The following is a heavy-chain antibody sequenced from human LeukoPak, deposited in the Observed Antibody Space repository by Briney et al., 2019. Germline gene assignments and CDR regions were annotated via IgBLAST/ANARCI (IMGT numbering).Heavy chain of an antibody. CDR1: GGSISSGGYY. CDR3: ASRPVEVGSSLHWYFDL. D-gene: IGHD6-6*01. V-gene: IGHV4-31*03. Sequence: SETLSLTCTVSGGSISSGGYYWSWIRQHPGKGLEWIGYIYYSGSTYYNPSLKSRVTISVDTSKNQFSLKLSSVTAADTAVYYCASRPVEVGSSLHWYFDLWGRGTLVTVSS. CDR2: IYYSGST. J-gene: IGHJ2*01.